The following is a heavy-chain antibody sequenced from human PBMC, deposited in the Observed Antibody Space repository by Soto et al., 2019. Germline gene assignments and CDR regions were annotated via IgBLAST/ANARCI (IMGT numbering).Heavy chain of an antibody. CDR1: GGSISSSNW. CDR2: IYHSGST. Sequence: SETLSLTCAVSGGSISSSNWWRWVRQPPGKGLEWIGEIYHSGSTNYNPSLKSRVTISVDKSKNQFSLKLSSVTAADTAVYYCARSRGIAVAGTFGYYGMDVWGQGTTVTVSS. CDR3: ARSRGIAVAGTFGYYGMDV. J-gene: IGHJ6*02. D-gene: IGHD6-19*01. V-gene: IGHV4-4*02.